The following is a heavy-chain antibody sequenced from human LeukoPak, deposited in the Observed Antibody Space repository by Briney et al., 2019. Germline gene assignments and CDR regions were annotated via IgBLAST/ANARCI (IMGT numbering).Heavy chain of an antibody. Sequence: ASVKVSCKASGGTFSSYAISWVRQAPGQGLEWMGGIIPIFGTANYAQMFQGRVTITADESTSTAYMELSSLRSEDTAVYYCARAPTMVRGVIIIPLYGMDVWGKGTTVTVSS. CDR1: GGTFSSYA. V-gene: IGHV1-69*13. CDR2: IIPIFGTA. CDR3: ARAPTMVRGVIIIPLYGMDV. D-gene: IGHD3-10*01. J-gene: IGHJ6*04.